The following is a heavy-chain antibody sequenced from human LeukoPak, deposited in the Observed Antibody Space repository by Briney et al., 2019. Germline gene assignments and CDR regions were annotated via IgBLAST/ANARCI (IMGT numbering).Heavy chain of an antibody. D-gene: IGHD2-15*01. V-gene: IGHV4-34*01. CDR3: ARLGLLLGYCSGGSCYSGFGYWYFDL. CDR2: INHSGST. J-gene: IGHJ2*01. CDR1: GDFITAYY. Sequence: PSETLSLTCTVSGDFITAYYWSWIRQPPGKGLEWIGEINHSGSTNYNPSLKSRVTISVDTSKNQFSLKLSSVTAADTAVYYCARLGLLLGYCSGGSCYSGFGYWYFDLWGRGTLVTVSS.